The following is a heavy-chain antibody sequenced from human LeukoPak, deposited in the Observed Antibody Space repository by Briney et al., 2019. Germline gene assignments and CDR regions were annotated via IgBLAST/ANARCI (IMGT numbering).Heavy chain of an antibody. CDR1: GYTFTSYD. CDR3: ARGRSVFWSGYYYFDY. Sequence: ASVKVSCKASGYTFTSYDINWVRQATGQGLEWMGWMNPNSDNTGYAQKFQGRVTITRNTSISTAYMELSSLRSEDTAVYCCARGRSVFWSGYYYFDYWGQGTLVTVSS. CDR2: MNPNSDNT. D-gene: IGHD3-3*01. J-gene: IGHJ4*02. V-gene: IGHV1-8*03.